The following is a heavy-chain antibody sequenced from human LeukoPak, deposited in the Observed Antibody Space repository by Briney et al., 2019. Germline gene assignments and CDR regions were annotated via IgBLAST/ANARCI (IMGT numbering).Heavy chain of an antibody. V-gene: IGHV4-31*03. J-gene: IGHJ4*02. D-gene: IGHD3-22*01. Sequence: SETLSLTCTVSGGSISSGGYYWSWIRQHPGKGLEWIGYIYYSGSTYYNPSLKSRVTISVDTSKNQFSLKLSSVTAADTAVYYCARGGGYYYDSGGYLDYWGQGTLVTVSS. CDR3: ARGGGYYYDSGGYLDY. CDR2: IYYSGST. CDR1: GGSISSGGYY.